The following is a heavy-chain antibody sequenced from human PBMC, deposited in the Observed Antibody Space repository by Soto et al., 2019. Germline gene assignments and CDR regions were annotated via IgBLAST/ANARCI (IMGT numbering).Heavy chain of an antibody. J-gene: IGHJ5*02. Sequence: SETLSLTCTVSGGSISSNRYYWAWIRQPPGKGLEWIGSIYYSGTTYYNPSLKSRVTISVYTSKNQFSLNLSSVTAADTAVYYCARGTWFGPWGQGTLVTVSS. CDR3: ARGTWFGP. V-gene: IGHV4-39*01. CDR1: GGSISSNRYY. CDR2: IYYSGTT.